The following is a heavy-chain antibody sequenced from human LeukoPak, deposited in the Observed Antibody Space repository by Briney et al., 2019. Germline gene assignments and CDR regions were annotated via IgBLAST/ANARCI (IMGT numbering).Heavy chain of an antibody. D-gene: IGHD1-26*01. CDR1: GFTFRSYE. CDR3: ARDGYSGSYYRLYYFFMDV. J-gene: IGHJ6*03. Sequence: GGSLRLSCEDSGFTFRSYEMNWVRQAPGEGLEWIAYLSSSGSAFSYADSVKGRFTIARDNSENTLYLQMNSLRGEDTAVYYCARDGYSGSYYRLYYFFMDVWGKGTTVTVSS. V-gene: IGHV3-48*03. CDR2: LSSSGSAF.